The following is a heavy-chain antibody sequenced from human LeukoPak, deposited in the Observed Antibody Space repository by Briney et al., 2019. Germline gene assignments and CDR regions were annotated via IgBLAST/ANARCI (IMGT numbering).Heavy chain of an antibody. CDR1: GFTFSSYA. D-gene: IGHD3-10*02. J-gene: IGHJ5*02. CDR2: ISGSGGST. CDR3: AKEIGLFGAAPNWFDP. Sequence: GGSLRLSCAASGFTFSSYAMSWVRQAPGKGLEWVSAISGSGGSTYYADSVKGRFTISRDNSKNTLYLQMNSLRAEDTAVYYCAKEIGLFGAAPNWFDPWGRGTLVTVSS. V-gene: IGHV3-23*01.